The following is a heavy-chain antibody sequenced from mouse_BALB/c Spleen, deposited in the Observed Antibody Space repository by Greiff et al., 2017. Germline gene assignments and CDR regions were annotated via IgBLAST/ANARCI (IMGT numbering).Heavy chain of an antibody. J-gene: IGHJ4*01. CDR1: GFSLTSYG. V-gene: IGHV2-4-1*01. CDR3: ARLWGYYVNYAMDY. Sequence: QVHVKQSGPGLVQPSQSLSITCTVSGFSLTSYGVHWVRQSPGKGLEWLGVIWSGGSTDYNAAFISRLSISKDNSKSQVFFKMNSLQADDTAIYYCARLWGYYVNYAMDYWGQGTSVTVSS. CDR2: IWSGGST. D-gene: IGHD2-3*01.